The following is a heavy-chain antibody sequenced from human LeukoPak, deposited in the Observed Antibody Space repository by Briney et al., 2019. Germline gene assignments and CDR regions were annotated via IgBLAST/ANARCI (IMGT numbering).Heavy chain of an antibody. CDR3: ARGVNYYDSSGYYYQGRFDP. CDR1: GYTSTSYG. D-gene: IGHD3-22*01. CDR2: ISAYNGNT. Sequence: ASVKVSCKASGYTSTSYGISWVRQAPGQGLEWMGWISAYNGNTNYAQKLQGRVTMTTDTSTSTAYMELRSLRSDDTAVYYCARGVNYYDSSGYYYQGRFDPWGQGTLVTVSS. J-gene: IGHJ5*02. V-gene: IGHV1-18*01.